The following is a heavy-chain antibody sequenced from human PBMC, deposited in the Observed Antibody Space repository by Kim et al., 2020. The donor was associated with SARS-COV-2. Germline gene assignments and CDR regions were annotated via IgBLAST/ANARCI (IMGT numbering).Heavy chain of an antibody. V-gene: IGHV4-39*01. CDR1: GGSISSSSYY. Sequence: SETLSLTCTVSGGSISSSSYYWGWIRQPPGKGLEWIGSIYYSGSTYYNPSLKSRVTISVDTSKNQFSLKLSSVTAADTAVYYCASSYDYIWGSYRQASGGFDPWGQGTLVTVSS. J-gene: IGHJ5*02. CDR3: ASSYDYIWGSYRQASGGFDP. CDR2: IYYSGST. D-gene: IGHD3-16*02.